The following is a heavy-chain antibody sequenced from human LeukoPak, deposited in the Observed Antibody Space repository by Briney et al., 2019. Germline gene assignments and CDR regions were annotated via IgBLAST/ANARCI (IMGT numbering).Heavy chain of an antibody. V-gene: IGHV4-59*08. CDR3: ARGDEITIFGVVIKGPLDY. CDR2: IHYTGST. CDR1: GGSITSYY. D-gene: IGHD3-3*01. J-gene: IGHJ4*02. Sequence: SETLSLTCTVSGGSITSYYWNWIRQPPGKGLEWIGHIHYTGSTSYNPSLKSRVTISVDTSKNHFSLKLSSVTAADTAVYYCARGDEITIFGVVIKGPLDYWGQGTLVTVSS.